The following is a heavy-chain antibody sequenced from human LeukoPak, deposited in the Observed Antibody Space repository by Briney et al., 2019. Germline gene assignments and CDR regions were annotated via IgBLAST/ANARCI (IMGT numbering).Heavy chain of an antibody. CDR2: ISWNSGSI. CDR1: GFTFDDYA. V-gene: IGHV3-9*01. D-gene: IGHD6-13*01. Sequence: PGGSLRLSCAASGFTFDDYAMHWVRQAPGKGLEWVSGISWNSGSIGYADSVKGRFTISRDNSKNTLYLQMNSLRAEDTAVYYCARDTPLWQQLPDTEFDYWGQGTLVTVSS. J-gene: IGHJ4*02. CDR3: ARDTPLWQQLPDTEFDY.